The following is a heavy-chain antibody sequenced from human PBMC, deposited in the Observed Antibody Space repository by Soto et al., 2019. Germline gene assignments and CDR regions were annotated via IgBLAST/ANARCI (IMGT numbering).Heavy chain of an antibody. Sequence: SETLSLTCTVSGYSISRGSYWGWIRQPPGKGPEWIASIYHGGTTFYNPSLKSRVTVSVDKSNNQFSLKLRSVTAADTAVYYCAKDHVMVVAGSTFDYWGHGTLVTVSS. CDR1: GYSISRGSY. D-gene: IGHD6-19*01. J-gene: IGHJ4*01. CDR3: AKDHVMVVAGSTFDY. CDR2: IYHGGTT. V-gene: IGHV4-38-2*02.